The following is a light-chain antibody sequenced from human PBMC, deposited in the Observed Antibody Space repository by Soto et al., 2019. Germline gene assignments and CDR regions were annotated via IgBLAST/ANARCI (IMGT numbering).Light chain of an antibody. CDR1: NSNVGTNT. CDR2: NNT. Sequence: QLVLTQPPSASGTPGQRVTISCSGSNSNVGTNTVNWYQQLPGTAPKLLIYNNTQRPSGVPDRFSGSKAGTSASLAISGLQSEDEADYYCVAWDDSLNGHVLIGGGTKLTVL. CDR3: VAWDDSLNGHVL. V-gene: IGLV1-44*01. J-gene: IGLJ2*01.